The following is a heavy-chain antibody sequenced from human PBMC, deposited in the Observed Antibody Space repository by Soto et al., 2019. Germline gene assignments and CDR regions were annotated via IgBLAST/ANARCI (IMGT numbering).Heavy chain of an antibody. V-gene: IGHV2-5*02. D-gene: IGHD2-21*02. CDR3: GHSRCGGDCLQSYSSHYYYGMDI. CDR2: IYWDGDR. CDR1: GFSLSTGGIG. J-gene: IGHJ6*02. Sequence: QITLKESGPTLVKPTQTLTLTCTFSGFSLSTGGIGVGWIRQPPGKALEWLALIYWDGDRRYRPSLMSRLTIAKDTSKNQVVLTITNMDPVDTATYYCGHSRCGGDCLQSYSSHYYYGMDIWGQGTTVTVSS.